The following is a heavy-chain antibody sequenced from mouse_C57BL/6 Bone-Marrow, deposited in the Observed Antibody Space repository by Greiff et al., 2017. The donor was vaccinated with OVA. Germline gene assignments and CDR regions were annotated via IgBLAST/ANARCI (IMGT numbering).Heavy chain of an antibody. J-gene: IGHJ3*01. D-gene: IGHD1-1*01. V-gene: IGHV2-6*01. CDR3: ASLRFTTVVATPFAY. CDR1: GFSFTSYG. CDR2: ICGVGST. Sequence: VQLQQSGPGLVAPSQRLSITCTVSGFSFTSYGVDWVRQSPGKGLEWLGVICGVGSTNYNSALKSRLSISKDNSKSQVFLKMNSLQTDDTAMYYCASLRFTTVVATPFAYWGQGTLVTVSA.